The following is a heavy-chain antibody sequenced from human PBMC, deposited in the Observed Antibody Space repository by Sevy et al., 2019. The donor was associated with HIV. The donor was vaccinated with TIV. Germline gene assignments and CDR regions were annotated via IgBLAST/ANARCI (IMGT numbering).Heavy chain of an antibody. D-gene: IGHD5-12*01. CDR2: IYYTGST. Sequence: SETLSLTCTVSGGSISAYYWSWIRQPPGKGLEYIGDIYYTGSTYYNPSLKSRVTISVDTSKNQFSLKLRSVTAVDTAVYYCARAPPVRSGDDSLNWLDPWGQGILVTVSS. J-gene: IGHJ5*02. CDR3: ARAPPVRSGDDSLNWLDP. CDR1: GGSISAYY. V-gene: IGHV4-59*01.